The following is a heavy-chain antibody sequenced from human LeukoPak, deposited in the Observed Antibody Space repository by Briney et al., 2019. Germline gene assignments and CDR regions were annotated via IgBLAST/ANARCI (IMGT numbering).Heavy chain of an antibody. CDR3: AKGKYSSSSSPIDY. D-gene: IGHD6-6*01. V-gene: IGHV3-9*01. CDR1: GFTFDDYA. Sequence: GGSLRLSCAASGFTFDDYAMHWVRQAPGKGLEWVSGISWNSGSIGYADSVKGRFTISRDNAKNSLYLQMNSLRAEDRALYYCAKGKYSSSSSPIDYWGQGTLVTVSS. J-gene: IGHJ4*02. CDR2: ISWNSGSI.